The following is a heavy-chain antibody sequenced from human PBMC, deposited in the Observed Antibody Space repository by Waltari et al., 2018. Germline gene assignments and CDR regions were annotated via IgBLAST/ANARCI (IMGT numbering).Heavy chain of an antibody. CDR2: INGDGGST. CDR1: GFTFGNYW. D-gene: IGHD2-2*01. J-gene: IGHJ5*02. V-gene: IGHV3-74*01. CDR3: TRSRYCSTTSCQVDWFDP. Sequence: EVQLVESGGGVVQPGGSLRLSCAASGFTFGNYWSHWVRQAPGKGLVWVSRINGDGGSTSYADSVKGRFTISRDNAYNTLYLQMNSLRAEDTAVYYCTRSRYCSTTSCQVDWFDPWGQGTLVTVSS.